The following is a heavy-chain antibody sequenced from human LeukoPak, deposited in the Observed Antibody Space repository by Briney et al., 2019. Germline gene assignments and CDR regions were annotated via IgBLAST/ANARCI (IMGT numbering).Heavy chain of an antibody. V-gene: IGHV1-69*04. CDR3: ARVAYYYDSAGLFLNYFYGMDV. CDR1: GGTFSSYA. CDR2: IIPILGIA. J-gene: IGHJ6*02. D-gene: IGHD3-22*01. Sequence: SVKVSCKASGGTFSSYAISWVRQAPGQGLEWMGRIIPILGIANYAQKFQGRVTITADKSTSTAYMELSSLRSEDAAVYYCARVAYYYDSAGLFLNYFYGMDVWGQGTTVTVSS.